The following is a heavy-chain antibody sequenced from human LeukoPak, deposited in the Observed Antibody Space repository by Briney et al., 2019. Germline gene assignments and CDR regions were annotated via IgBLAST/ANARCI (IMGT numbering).Heavy chain of an antibody. D-gene: IGHD6-13*01. Sequence: GGSLRLSGAASGFPFSSFAMFWVRQAPGKGLEWVSAISDGGGSTYYADPVKGRFTISRDNYKNTLYLQMSSLRAEDTAVYYCAKAATIIAAGTDYWGQGTLVTVSS. J-gene: IGHJ4*02. V-gene: IGHV3-23*01. CDR3: AKAATIIAAGTDY. CDR2: ISDGGGST. CDR1: GFPFSSFA.